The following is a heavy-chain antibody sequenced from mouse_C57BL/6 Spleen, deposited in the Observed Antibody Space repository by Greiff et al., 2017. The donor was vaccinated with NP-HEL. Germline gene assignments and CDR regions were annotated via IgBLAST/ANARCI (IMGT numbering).Heavy chain of an antibody. V-gene: IGHV10-3*01. CDR1: GFTFNTYA. J-gene: IGHJ2*01. CDR2: IRSKSSNYAT. Sequence: EVHLVESGGGLVQPKGSLKLSCAASGFTFNTYAMHWVRQAPGKGLEWVARIRSKSSNYATYYADSVKDRFTISRDDSQSMLYLQMNNLKTEDTAMYYCVRWGSYGSSPHYFDYWGQGTTLTVSS. CDR3: VRWGSYGSSPHYFDY. D-gene: IGHD1-1*01.